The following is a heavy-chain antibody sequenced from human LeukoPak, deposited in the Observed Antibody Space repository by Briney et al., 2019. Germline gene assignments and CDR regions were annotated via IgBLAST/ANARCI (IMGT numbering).Heavy chain of an antibody. J-gene: IGHJ4*02. CDR2: IYYSGST. CDR3: ARDRGDGDYYDY. Sequence: SETLPLTCGVSGGSISSYYWSWIRQPPGKGLEWIGYIYYSGSTNYNPSLKSRVTISVDTSKNQFSLKLSSVTAADTAVYYCARDRGDGDYYDYWGQGTLVTVSS. CDR1: GGSISSYY. D-gene: IGHD2-21*02. V-gene: IGHV4-59*01.